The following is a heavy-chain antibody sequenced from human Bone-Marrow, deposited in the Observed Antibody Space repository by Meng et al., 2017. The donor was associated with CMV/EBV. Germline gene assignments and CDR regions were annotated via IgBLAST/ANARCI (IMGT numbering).Heavy chain of an antibody. V-gene: IGHV3-21*01. CDR2: ISSSSSYI. D-gene: IGHD2-2*01. Sequence: GESLKISCAASGFTFSSDSMNWVRQAPGKGLEWVSSISSSSSYIYYADSVKGRFTISRDNAKNSLYLQMNSLTAEDTAVYYCARDGWGVVPAAHNYYYYGMDVWGQGTTVTVSS. CDR1: GFTFSSDS. CDR3: ARDGWGVVPAAHNYYYYGMDV. J-gene: IGHJ6*02.